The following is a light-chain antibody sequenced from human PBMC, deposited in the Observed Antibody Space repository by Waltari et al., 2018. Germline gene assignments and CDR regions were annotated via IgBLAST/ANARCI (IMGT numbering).Light chain of an antibody. J-gene: IGKJ1*01. CDR2: DAS. CDR3: QKYGSLPAT. Sequence: EIMLTQSPGTLSLSQGARATLSCRASQSISKYLAWYQQKPGQAPRILIYDASIRATGIPDRFSGSGYGTDFSLTISRLEPEDYAVYYCQKYGSLPATFGRGTKVEIK. V-gene: IGKV3-20*01. CDR1: QSISKY.